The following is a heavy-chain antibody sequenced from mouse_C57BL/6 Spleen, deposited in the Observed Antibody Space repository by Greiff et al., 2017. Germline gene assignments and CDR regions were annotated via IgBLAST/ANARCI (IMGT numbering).Heavy chain of an antibody. V-gene: IGHV5-9*01. CDR2: ISGGGGNT. Sequence: EVKVVESGGGLVKPGGSLKLSCAASGFTFSSYTMSWVRQTPEKRLEWVATISGGGGNTYYPDSVKGRFTISSDNAKNTLYLQMSSLRSDDTALYYCARKGYSNYEAWFAYWGQGTLVTVSA. J-gene: IGHJ3*01. CDR3: ARKGYSNYEAWFAY. D-gene: IGHD2-5*01. CDR1: GFTFSSYT.